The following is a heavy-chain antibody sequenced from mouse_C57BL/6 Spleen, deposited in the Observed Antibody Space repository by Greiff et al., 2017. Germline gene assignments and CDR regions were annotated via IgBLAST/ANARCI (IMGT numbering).Heavy chain of an antibody. Sequence: EVQLVESGGDLVKPGGSLKLSCAASGFTFSSYGMSWVRQTPDKRLEWVATISSGGSYTYYPDSVKGRFTISRDNAKNTLYLQMSSLKSEDTAMYYCARPSDYEGYFDYWGQGTTLTVSS. V-gene: IGHV5-6*01. CDR1: GFTFSSYG. CDR2: ISSGGSYT. CDR3: ARPSDYEGYFDY. D-gene: IGHD2-4*01. J-gene: IGHJ2*01.